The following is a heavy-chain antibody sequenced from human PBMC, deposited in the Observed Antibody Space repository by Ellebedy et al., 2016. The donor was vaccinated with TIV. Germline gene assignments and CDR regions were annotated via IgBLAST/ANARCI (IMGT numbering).Heavy chain of an antibody. CDR1: GYLFTRYG. V-gene: IGHV1-18*01. CDR3: ARDTTVAGTPDDY. Sequence: ASVKVSXKASGYLFTRYGINWLRQAPGQGLEWMGWNSAYNGDTHFAEKFQDRVTMTIDRSSNTAYMDLRTLTSDDTAIYYCARDTTVAGTPDDYWGHGTLVTVSS. J-gene: IGHJ4*01. CDR2: NSAYNGDT. D-gene: IGHD6-19*01.